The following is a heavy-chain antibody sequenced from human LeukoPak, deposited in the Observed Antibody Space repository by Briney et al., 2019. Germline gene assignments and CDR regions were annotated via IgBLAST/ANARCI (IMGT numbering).Heavy chain of an antibody. V-gene: IGHV3-49*04. J-gene: IGHJ4*02. CDR1: GFTFGDYA. CDR2: IRSKANGGTT. CDR3: GRLEQHLIADY. Sequence: GGSLRLSCTASGFTFGDYAMSWVRQAPGKGLEWVGFIRSKANGGTTAYAASAKGRFTISRDDSKSIPYLQMNSLKAEDTAVYYCGRLEQHLIADYWGQGTLVTVSS. D-gene: IGHD6-13*01.